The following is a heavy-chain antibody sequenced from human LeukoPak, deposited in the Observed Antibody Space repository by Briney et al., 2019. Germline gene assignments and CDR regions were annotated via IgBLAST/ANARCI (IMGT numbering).Heavy chain of an antibody. CDR1: GGSFSIYY. V-gene: IGHV4-59*12. CDR3: ATSGSYYKRYDY. Sequence: SETLSLTCTVSGGSFSIYYWSWIRQPPGKGLEWIRYIYHSGSTNYNPSIKSRVTISVDTSNNQFSLKLSSVTAADTAVYYCATSGSYYKRYDYWGQGTLVTVSS. J-gene: IGHJ4*02. D-gene: IGHD3-10*01. CDR2: IYHSGST.